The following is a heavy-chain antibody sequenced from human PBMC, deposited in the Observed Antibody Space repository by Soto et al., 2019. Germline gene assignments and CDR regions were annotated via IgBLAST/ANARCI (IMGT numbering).Heavy chain of an antibody. CDR1: GVPFSSYA. Sequence: LXXSFAASGVPFSSYAMSLARQAPGKGLEWVSAISGSGGSTYYAYSVKGRFTISRDNSKNTLYLQMNSLRAEDTAVYYCARRQLGYFDYWGQGTLVTVYS. V-gene: IGHV3-23*01. J-gene: IGHJ4*02. CDR3: ARRQLGYFDY. D-gene: IGHD6-6*01. CDR2: ISGSGGST.